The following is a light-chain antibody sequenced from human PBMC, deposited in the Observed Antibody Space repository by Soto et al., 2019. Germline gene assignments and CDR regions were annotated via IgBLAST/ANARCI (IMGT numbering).Light chain of an antibody. J-gene: IGKJ1*01. CDR1: QNISNH. CDR2: DVS. CDR3: QQRSKWPRT. V-gene: IGKV3-11*01. Sequence: IELRQSPSILSTSPRHRATISCGASQNISNHLIWYQQNPGQAPRLLIYDVSNRATGTPAGFSGSGSGTDFTLTISSLQPEDFAVYYCQQRSKWPRTFGEGAKADI.